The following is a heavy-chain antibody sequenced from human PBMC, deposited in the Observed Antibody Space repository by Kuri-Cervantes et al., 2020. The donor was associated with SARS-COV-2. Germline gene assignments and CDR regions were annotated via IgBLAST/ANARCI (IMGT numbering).Heavy chain of an antibody. Sequence: GESLKISCAASGFTFSSYAMSWVRQAPGKGLEWVAVISYDGSNKYYADSVKGRFTISRDNSKNMLYLQMNSLRAEDTAVYYCASSLLWFGELYYWGQGTLVTVSS. D-gene: IGHD3-10*01. J-gene: IGHJ4*02. CDR1: GFTFSSYA. CDR2: ISYDGSNK. CDR3: ASSLLWFGELYY. V-gene: IGHV3-30*04.